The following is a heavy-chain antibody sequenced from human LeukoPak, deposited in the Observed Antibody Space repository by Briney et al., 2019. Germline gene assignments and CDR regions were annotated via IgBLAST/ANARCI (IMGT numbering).Heavy chain of an antibody. V-gene: IGHV4-59*01. CDR3: ARSDSSGYNDAFDI. D-gene: IGHD3-22*01. CDR2: IYYSGST. CDR1: DGSISGFY. J-gene: IGHJ3*02. Sequence: SETLSLTCTVSDGSISGFYWSWIRQPPGKGLEWIGYIYYSGSTNYNPSLKSRVTISVDTSKNQFSLKLSSVTAADTAVYYCARSDSSGYNDAFDIWGQGTMVTVSS.